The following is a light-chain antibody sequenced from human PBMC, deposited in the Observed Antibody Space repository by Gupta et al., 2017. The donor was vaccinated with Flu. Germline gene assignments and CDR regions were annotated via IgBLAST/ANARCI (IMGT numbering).Light chain of an antibody. CDR1: QSISSW. Sequence: DIQMTQSPSTLSASVGDRVTITCRASQSISSWLAWYQQKPGKAPKLLIYKASSLESGVPSRFSGSGCGKEFTLTISSRQPDDFATYYCQQNKSYSPWTFGQGTKVEIK. J-gene: IGKJ1*01. V-gene: IGKV1-5*03. CDR3: QQNKSYSPWT. CDR2: KAS.